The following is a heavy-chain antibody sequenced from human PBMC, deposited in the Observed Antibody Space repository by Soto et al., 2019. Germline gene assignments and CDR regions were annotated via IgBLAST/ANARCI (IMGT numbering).Heavy chain of an antibody. D-gene: IGHD6-25*01. CDR3: ARNEAGWYFDS. V-gene: IGHV4-39*01. CDR2: IYYSGST. Sequence: QLQLQESGPGLVKPSETLSLTCTVSRGSISSGTNYWAWIRQPPGKGLEWIANIYYSGSTFYNPYLKSRVTISLDTSKNQFSLNLRSVTAADTAVYYCARNEAGWYFDSWGQGTLVTVSS. J-gene: IGHJ4*02. CDR1: RGSISSGTNY.